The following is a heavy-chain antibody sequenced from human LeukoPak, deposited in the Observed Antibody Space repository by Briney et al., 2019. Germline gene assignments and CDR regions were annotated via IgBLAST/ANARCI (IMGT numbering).Heavy chain of an antibody. CDR1: GFSFGSYW. CDR2: IKEDGSEK. J-gene: IGHJ4*02. CDR3: VSGWYWVDY. V-gene: IGHV3-7*01. Sequence: SGGSLRLSCAASGFSFGSYWIAWVRQAPGKGLEWVANIKEDGSEKHYVDSVKGRFTISRDNAKNSVYLQMNSLRVEDTAVYYCVSGWYWVDYWGQGTLVTVSS. D-gene: IGHD6-19*01.